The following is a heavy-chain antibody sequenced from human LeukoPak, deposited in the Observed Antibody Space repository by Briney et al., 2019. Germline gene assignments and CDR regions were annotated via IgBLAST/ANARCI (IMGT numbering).Heavy chain of an antibody. V-gene: IGHV4-38-2*01. CDR1: GFSISSGSY. CDR3: ARRSTSRALDY. Sequence: SETLSLTCAVSGFSISSGSYWGWIRQPPGKGLEWIGSIYHSGSTYYSPYLKSRVTIPVDTSKNQFSLQLSSVTAEDTAEYYCARRSTSRALDYCGQG. CDR2: IYHSGST. J-gene: IGHJ4*02. D-gene: IGHD2-2*01.